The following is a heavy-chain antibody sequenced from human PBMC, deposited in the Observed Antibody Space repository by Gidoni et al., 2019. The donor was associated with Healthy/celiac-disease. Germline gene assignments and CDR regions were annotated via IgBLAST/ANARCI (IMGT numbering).Heavy chain of an antibody. Sequence: EVQLVESGGGLLQPGGSLRLSCAASGFTFSSYSMNWVRQAPGKGLEWVSYISSSSSTIYYADSVKGRFTISRDNAKNSLYLQMNSLRDEDTAVYYCARDGLSSGWLRSVFDIWGQGTMVTVSS. D-gene: IGHD6-19*01. J-gene: IGHJ3*02. CDR3: ARDGLSSGWLRSVFDI. V-gene: IGHV3-48*02. CDR1: GFTFSSYS. CDR2: ISSSSSTI.